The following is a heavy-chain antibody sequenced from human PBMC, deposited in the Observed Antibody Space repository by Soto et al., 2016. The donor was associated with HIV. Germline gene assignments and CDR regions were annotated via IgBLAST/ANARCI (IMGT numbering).Heavy chain of an antibody. D-gene: IGHD2-15*01. V-gene: IGHV3-11*05. CDR3: ARDRCSGGSCPRGYHGMDV. Sequence: QVQLVESGGDLVKPGGSLRLSXAASGFTFSDYYMSWIRQAPGKGLEWVSYISSSSSYTNYADSVKGRFTISRDNAKNSLYLQMNSLRAEDTAVYYCARDRCSGGSCPRGYHGMDVWGQGTTVTVSS. CDR1: GFTFSDYY. CDR2: ISSSSSYT. J-gene: IGHJ6*02.